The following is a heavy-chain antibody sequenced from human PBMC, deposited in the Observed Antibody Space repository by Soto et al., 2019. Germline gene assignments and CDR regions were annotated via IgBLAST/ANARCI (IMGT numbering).Heavy chain of an antibody. CDR2: VYSNGGT. D-gene: IGHD2-15*01. V-gene: IGHV4-4*07. J-gene: IGHJ5*02. CDR3: LSEAADTVGDGYWGDP. Sequence: NPSETLSLTCTASGDYFSSYCLNWIRQPAGKGLEWIGRVYSNGGTEQNPYPKSRVTVFVGTYKNKFSHKQRSVPSVDTAAMYCLSEAADTVGDGYWGDPWGQGIMVTVSS. CDR1: GDYFSSYC.